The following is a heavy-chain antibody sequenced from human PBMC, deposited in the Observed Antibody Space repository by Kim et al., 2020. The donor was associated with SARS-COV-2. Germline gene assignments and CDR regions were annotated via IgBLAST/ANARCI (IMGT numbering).Heavy chain of an antibody. CDR2: ISSSGSTI. CDR3: ASRRGIQLWFLGAFDI. V-gene: IGHV3-11*01. CDR1: GFTFSDYY. D-gene: IGHD5-18*01. J-gene: IGHJ3*02. Sequence: GGSLRLSCAASGFTFSDYYMSWIRQAPGKGLEWVSYISSSGSTIYYADSVKGRFTISRDNAKNSLYLQMNSLRAEDTAVYYCASRRGIQLWFLGAFDIWGQGTMVTVSS.